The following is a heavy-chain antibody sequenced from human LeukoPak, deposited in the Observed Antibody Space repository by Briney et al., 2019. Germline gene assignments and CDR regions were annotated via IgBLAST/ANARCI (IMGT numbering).Heavy chain of an antibody. V-gene: IGHV1-18*01. D-gene: IGHD3-22*01. CDR3: AREGSHDSSGYDF. CDR1: GYTFTSYG. CDR2: ISAYNGNT. J-gene: IGHJ4*02. Sequence: ASVKVSCKASGYTFTSYGISWVRQAPGQGLEWMGWISAYNGNTNYAQKLQGRVTMTRDMSTSTVYMELSSLRSEDTAVYYCAREGSHDSSGYDFWGQGTLVTVSS.